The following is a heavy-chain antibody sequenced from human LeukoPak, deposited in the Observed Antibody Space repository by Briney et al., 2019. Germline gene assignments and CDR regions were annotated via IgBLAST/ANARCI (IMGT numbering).Heavy chain of an antibody. Sequence: PGGSLRLSCAASGFTFSDYSMSWVRQAPGTGLEWVANIKQDGTEKHYMDSVKGRFTIYRDNAKNPLFLQMNSLRGEDTAVYYCARDWDCWGQGALVTVSS. CDR3: ARDWDC. CDR1: GFTFSDYS. D-gene: IGHD3/OR15-3a*01. J-gene: IGHJ4*02. V-gene: IGHV3-7*01. CDR2: IKQDGTEK.